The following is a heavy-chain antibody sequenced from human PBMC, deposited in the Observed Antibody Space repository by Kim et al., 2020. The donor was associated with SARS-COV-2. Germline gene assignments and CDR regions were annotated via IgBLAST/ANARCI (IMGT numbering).Heavy chain of an antibody. V-gene: IGHV1-18*01. Sequence: ASVKVSCKASGYTFTSYGISWVRQAPGQGLEWMGWISAYNGNTNYAQKLQGRVTMTTDTSTSTAYMELRSLRSDDTAVYYCARELSGSADYGDYGGEDGWFDPWGQGTLVTVSS. CDR3: ARELSGSADYGDYGGEDGWFDP. D-gene: IGHD4-17*01. CDR2: ISAYNGNT. J-gene: IGHJ5*02. CDR1: GYTFTSYG.